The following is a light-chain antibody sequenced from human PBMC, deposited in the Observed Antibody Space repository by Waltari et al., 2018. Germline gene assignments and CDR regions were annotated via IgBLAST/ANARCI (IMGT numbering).Light chain of an antibody. CDR3: QQYYSYPPFT. J-gene: IGKJ3*01. Sequence: AIRMTQSPSSFTASTGDRVTITCRASQGISSYLAWYQQKPGKAPKLLIYAASTLQSGVPSRFSGSGSGTDCTRTISCLQSEDFATYYCQQYYSYPPFTFGPGTKVDIK. CDR1: QGISSY. CDR2: AAS. V-gene: IGKV1-8*01.